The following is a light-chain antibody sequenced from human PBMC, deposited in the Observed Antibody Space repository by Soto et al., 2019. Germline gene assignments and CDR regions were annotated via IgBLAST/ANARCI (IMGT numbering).Light chain of an antibody. V-gene: IGKV3-20*01. CDR2: DAS. CDR1: QTVRNNY. Sequence: EFVLTQSPGTLSLSPGERATLSCRASQTVRNNYLAWYQQKPGQAPRLLIYDASSRATGIPVRFSGSGSETDFTLTITRLEPEDFAVYYCQQYSSSRTFGQGTKVDI. CDR3: QQYSSSRT. J-gene: IGKJ1*01.